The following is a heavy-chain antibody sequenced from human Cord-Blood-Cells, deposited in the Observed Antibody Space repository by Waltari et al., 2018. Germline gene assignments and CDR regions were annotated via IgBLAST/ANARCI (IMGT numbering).Heavy chain of an antibody. D-gene: IGHD3-3*01. Sequence: QLQPQESGPGLVKPSETLSLTCTVSGGSISSSSYYWGWIRQPPGKGLEWIGSIYYSGSTYYNPSLKSRVTISVDTSKNQFSLKLSSVTATDTAVYYCARQPGYDFWSGYYRAFDIWGQGTMVTVSS. J-gene: IGHJ3*02. CDR1: GGSISSSSYY. V-gene: IGHV4-39*01. CDR2: IYYSGST. CDR3: ARQPGYDFWSGYYRAFDI.